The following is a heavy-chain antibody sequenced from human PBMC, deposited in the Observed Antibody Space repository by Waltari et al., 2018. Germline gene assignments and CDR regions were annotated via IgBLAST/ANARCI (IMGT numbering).Heavy chain of an antibody. CDR2: IDHSGST. V-gene: IGHV4-38-2*02. D-gene: IGHD2-21*01. J-gene: IGHJ3*02. CDR3: ARDSPLLKDAFDI. Sequence: QVQLQESGPGLVKPSETLSLTCAGPGYSISSGYYWAWIRQPPGKGLEWIGRIDHSGSTYYNPSLKSRVTISVDTSKNQFSLKLSSVTAADTAVYYCARDSPLLKDAFDIWGQGTMVTVSS. CDR1: GYSISSGYY.